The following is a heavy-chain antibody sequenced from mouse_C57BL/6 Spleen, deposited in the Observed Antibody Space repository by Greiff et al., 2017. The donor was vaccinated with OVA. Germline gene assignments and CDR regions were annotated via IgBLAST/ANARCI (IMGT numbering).Heavy chain of an antibody. J-gene: IGHJ2*01. Sequence: VMLVESGPGILQSSQTLSLTCSFSGFSLSTSGMGVSWIRQPSGKGLEWLAHIYWDDDKRYNPSLKSRLTISKDTSRNQVFLKITSVDTADTATYYCARRRGYDYDDYFDYWGQGTTLTVSS. CDR1: GFSLSTSGMG. CDR3: ARRRGYDYDDYFDY. V-gene: IGHV8-12*01. D-gene: IGHD2-4*01. CDR2: IYWDDDK.